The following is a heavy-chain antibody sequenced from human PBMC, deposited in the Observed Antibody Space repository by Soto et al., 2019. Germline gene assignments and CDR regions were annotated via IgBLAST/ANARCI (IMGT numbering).Heavy chain of an antibody. D-gene: IGHD2-15*01. J-gene: IGHJ6*03. CDR2: IKQDGSEK. CDR1: GFTFSSYW. Sequence: PGGSLRLSCAASGFTFSSYWMSWVRQAPGKGLEWVANIKQDGSEKYYVDSVKGRFTISRDNAKNSLYLQMNSLRAEDTAVYYCATTCSGGSCYTFYYYYYMDVWGKGTTVTVSS. V-gene: IGHV3-7*01. CDR3: ATTCSGGSCYTFYYYYYMDV.